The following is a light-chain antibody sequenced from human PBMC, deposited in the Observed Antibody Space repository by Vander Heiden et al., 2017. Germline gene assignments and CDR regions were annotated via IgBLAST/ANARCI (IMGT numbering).Light chain of an antibody. CDR3: CSYAGSNTNV. J-gene: IGLJ1*01. CDR1: SSYLGGYNY. V-gene: IGLV2-11*01. CDR2: DVS. Sequence: QPALTQPRSVSGSPGLSVTISCTGTSSYLGGYNYVSWYQQHPGKVPKLMIDDVSKRPSGVRDRFSSSKSGNTATLTISGLQAEDEADYYCCSYAGSNTNVFGTGTKVTVL.